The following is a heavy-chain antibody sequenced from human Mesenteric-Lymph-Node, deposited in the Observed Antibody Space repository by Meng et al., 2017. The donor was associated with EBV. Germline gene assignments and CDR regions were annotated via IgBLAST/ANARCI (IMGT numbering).Heavy chain of an antibody. CDR3: ARQQGNSGGDY. CDR1: CCSFTGYW. CDR2: IYPGKSDT. D-gene: IGHD4-23*01. Sequence: GAEVKKPGEALKTSCQGSCCSFTGYWFGWVRQMPGKGLEWMGIIYPGKSDTRYSPSFQGQVTISADKSISTAYLQWSSLKASDTAMYYCARQQGNSGGDYWGQGTLVTVSS. V-gene: IGHV5-51*01. J-gene: IGHJ4*02.